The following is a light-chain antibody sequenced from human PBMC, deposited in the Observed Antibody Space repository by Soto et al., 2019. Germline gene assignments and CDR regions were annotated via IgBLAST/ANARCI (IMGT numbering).Light chain of an antibody. Sequence: DIVMTQSPDSLPVSLGERATINCKSSQSVLYSSNNKNYLAWYQQKPGQPPKLLIYWASTRESGVPDRFSGSGSGTDFTLTISSLQAADVAVYYCQQYYNTPFTFGQGTRLEIK. J-gene: IGKJ5*01. CDR2: WAS. V-gene: IGKV4-1*01. CDR3: QQYYNTPFT. CDR1: QSVLYSSNNKNY.